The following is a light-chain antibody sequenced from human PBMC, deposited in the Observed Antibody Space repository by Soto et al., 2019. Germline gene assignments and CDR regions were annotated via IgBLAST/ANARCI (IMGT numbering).Light chain of an antibody. CDR3: TSFTSDNLYV. Sequence: QSALPQPASVSGSPGQSITISCTGTSSDFGGYNYVSWYQQYPGKVPKLLIYHVSNRPSGVSNRFSGSKSGNTASLTISGLQAEDEADYFCTSFTSDNLYVFGTGTKVTVL. J-gene: IGLJ1*01. CDR2: HVS. CDR1: SSDFGGYNY. V-gene: IGLV2-14*03.